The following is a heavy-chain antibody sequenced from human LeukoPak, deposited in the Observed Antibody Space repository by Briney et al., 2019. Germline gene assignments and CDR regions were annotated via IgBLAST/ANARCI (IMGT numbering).Heavy chain of an antibody. CDR1: GGSISSYY. V-gene: IGHV4-4*07. CDR2: IYTSGST. CDR3: ASYRIGPYGGYAAFDY. D-gene: IGHD5-12*01. Sequence: SETLCLTCTVSGGSISSYYWSWIRQPAGKGLEWIGRIYTSGSTNYNPSLKSRVTMSVDTSKNQFSLKLSSVTAADTAVYYCASYRIGPYGGYAAFDYWGQGTLVTVSS. J-gene: IGHJ4*02.